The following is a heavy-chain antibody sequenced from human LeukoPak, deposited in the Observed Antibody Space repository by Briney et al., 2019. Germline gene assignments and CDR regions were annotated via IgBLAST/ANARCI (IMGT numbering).Heavy chain of an antibody. J-gene: IGHJ4*02. Sequence: SETLSLTCTVSGGSISSYYWSWIRQPPGKGLEWIGEINHSGSTNYNPSLKSRVTISVDTSKNQFSLKLSSVTAADTAVYYCASRNYYGSGILVDYWGQGTLVTVSS. CDR1: GGSISSYY. CDR2: INHSGST. D-gene: IGHD3-10*01. V-gene: IGHV4-34*01. CDR3: ASRNYYGSGILVDY.